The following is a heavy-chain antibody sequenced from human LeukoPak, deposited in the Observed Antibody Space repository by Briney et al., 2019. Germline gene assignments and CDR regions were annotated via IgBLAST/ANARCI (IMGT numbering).Heavy chain of an antibody. J-gene: IGHJ4*02. CDR1: GFSFSSSW. Sequence: GGCLRLSCAASGFSFSSSWMYWVRHALAKGWVLDLRSNGDGGITNYADSVKGRFTISRDNAKNTLYLQMNSLRDEDTAVYYCARSAVDGGYWGQGTLVTVSS. CDR3: ARSAVDGGY. D-gene: IGHD6-19*01. V-gene: IGHV3-74*01. CDR2: SNGDGGIT.